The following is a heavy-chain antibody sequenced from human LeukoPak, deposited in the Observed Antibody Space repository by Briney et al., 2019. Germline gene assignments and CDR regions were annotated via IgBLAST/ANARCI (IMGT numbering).Heavy chain of an antibody. CDR1: GFTFSSYS. V-gene: IGHV3-21*01. D-gene: IGHD2-15*01. CDR2: ISGSSSYI. CDR3: AREGEVCSGGSCYSSWYFDL. J-gene: IGHJ2*01. Sequence: PGGSLRLSCAASGFTFSSYSMNWVRQAPGKGLEWVSSISGSSSYIYYADSVKGRFTISRDNAKNSLYLQMNSLRAEDTAVYYCAREGEVCSGGSCYSSWYFDLWGRGTLVTVSS.